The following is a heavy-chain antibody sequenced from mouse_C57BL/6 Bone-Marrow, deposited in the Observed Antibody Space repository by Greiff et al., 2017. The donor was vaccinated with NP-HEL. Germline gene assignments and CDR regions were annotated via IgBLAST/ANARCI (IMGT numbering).Heavy chain of an antibody. D-gene: IGHD1-1*01. Sequence: VQLQQSGPELVKPGASVKIPCKASGYTFTDYNMDWVKQSHGKSLEWIGDINPNNGGTIYNQKFKGKATLTVDKSSSTAYMELRSLTSEDTAVYYCARRYGSSYDWYFDVWGTGTTVTVSS. J-gene: IGHJ1*03. CDR3: ARRYGSSYDWYFDV. CDR2: INPNNGGT. V-gene: IGHV1-18*01. CDR1: GYTFTDYN.